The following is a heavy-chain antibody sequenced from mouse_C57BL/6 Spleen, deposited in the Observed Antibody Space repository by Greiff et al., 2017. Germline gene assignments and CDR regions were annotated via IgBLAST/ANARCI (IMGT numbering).Heavy chain of an antibody. J-gene: IGHJ2*01. CDR3: ARRTGSRDY. CDR1: GYTFTSYW. Sequence: QVQLQQPGAELVKPGASVQMSCKASGYTFTSYWITWVKQRPGQGLEWIGDIYPGSGSTNYNEKFKSKATLTVDTASSTAYMQRSSLTSEDSAVYYCARRTGSRDYWGQGTTLTVSS. V-gene: IGHV1-55*01. CDR2: IYPGSGST. D-gene: IGHD1-1*01.